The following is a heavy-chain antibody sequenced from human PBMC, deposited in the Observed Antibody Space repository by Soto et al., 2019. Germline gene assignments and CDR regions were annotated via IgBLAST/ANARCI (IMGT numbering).Heavy chain of an antibody. D-gene: IGHD2-2*01. Sequence: PGESLKISCKGSGYSFTSYWIGWVRQMPGKGLEWMGIIYPGDSDTRYSPSFQGQVTISADKSISTAYLQWSSLKASDTAMYYCARLSCSSTSCYFRDPYYFEYWGQGTLVTVSS. J-gene: IGHJ4*02. CDR1: GYSFTSYW. CDR3: ARLSCSSTSCYFRDPYYFEY. CDR2: IYPGDSDT. V-gene: IGHV5-51*01.